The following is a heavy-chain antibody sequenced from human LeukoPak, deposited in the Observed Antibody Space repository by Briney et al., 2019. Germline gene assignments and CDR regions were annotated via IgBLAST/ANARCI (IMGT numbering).Heavy chain of an antibody. J-gene: IGHJ3*02. D-gene: IGHD4-17*01. V-gene: IGHV3-7*01. CDR1: GITFSRYW. Sequence: GGSLRLSCAASGITFSRYWMTWVRQAPGKGLEWVANIKHDGSEKYYVDSLKGRFTISRDNAKNTLYLQMNSLRAEDTAVYYCASPRVDGDYWMDDAFDIWGQGTMVTVSS. CDR2: IKHDGSEK. CDR3: ASPRVDGDYWMDDAFDI.